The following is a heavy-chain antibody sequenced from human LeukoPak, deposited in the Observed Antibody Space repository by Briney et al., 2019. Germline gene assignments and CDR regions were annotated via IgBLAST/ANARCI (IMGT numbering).Heavy chain of an antibody. J-gene: IGHJ4*02. V-gene: IGHV4-59*08. CDR1: GVSISSYY. CDR3: ARHSSTYYRFDY. D-gene: IGHD3-22*01. CDR2: IHYSGST. Sequence: SETLSLTCTVSGVSISSYYWSWIRQPPGKGLEWIGYIHYSGSTNYNPSLKSRVTISVDTSKNQFSLKVSSVTAADTAVYYCARHSSTYYRFDYWGQGTLVSVSS.